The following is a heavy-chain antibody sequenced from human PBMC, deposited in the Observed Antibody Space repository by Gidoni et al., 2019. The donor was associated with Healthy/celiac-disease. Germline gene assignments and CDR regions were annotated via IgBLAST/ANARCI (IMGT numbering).Heavy chain of an antibody. D-gene: IGHD3-3*01. CDR2: MNPNSGNT. V-gene: IGHV1-8*01. CDR1: GYTFTSYD. CDR3: ARGPHQLRFLEWFYWFDP. Sequence: QVQLVQSGAEVKKPGASVKVSCKASGYTFTSYDINWVRQATGQGLEWMGWMNPNSGNTGYAQKFQGRVTMTRNTSISTAYMELSSLRSEDTAVYYCARGPHQLRFLEWFYWFDPWGQGTLVTVSS. J-gene: IGHJ5*02.